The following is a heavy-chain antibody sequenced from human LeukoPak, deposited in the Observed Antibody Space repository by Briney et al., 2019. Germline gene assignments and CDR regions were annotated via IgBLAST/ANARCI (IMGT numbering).Heavy chain of an antibody. Sequence: SETLSLTCTVSDYSISSAYYWGWIRQPPGKGLEWIGSIYHSGSTYYNPSLKSRVTISVDTSKNQFSLKLSSVTAADTAVYYCARGGAVILGVGLDWFDPWGQGTLVTVSS. CDR2: IYHSGST. V-gene: IGHV4-38-2*02. J-gene: IGHJ5*02. CDR3: ARGGAVILGVGLDWFDP. D-gene: IGHD2-15*01. CDR1: DYSISSAYY.